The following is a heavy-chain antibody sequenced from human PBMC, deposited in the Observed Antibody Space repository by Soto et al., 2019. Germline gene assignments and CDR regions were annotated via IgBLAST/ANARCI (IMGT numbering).Heavy chain of an antibody. J-gene: IGHJ6*02. D-gene: IGHD3-3*01. CDR1: GGSISSYY. CDR2: IYYSGST. V-gene: IGHV4-59*01. Sequence: PSETLSLTCTVSGGSISSYYWSWIRQPPGKGLGWIGYIYYSGSTNYNPSLKSRVTISVDTSKNQFSLKLSSVTAADTAVYYCARGSKSYDFWSGYPYYYYYGMDVWGQGTTVTVSS. CDR3: ARGSKSYDFWSGYPYYYYYGMDV.